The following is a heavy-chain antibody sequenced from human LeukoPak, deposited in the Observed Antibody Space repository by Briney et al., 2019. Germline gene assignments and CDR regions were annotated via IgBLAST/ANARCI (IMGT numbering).Heavy chain of an antibody. V-gene: IGHV3-23*01. D-gene: IGHD3-22*01. CDR1: GFTFSSYA. CDR2: ISGSGGST. J-gene: IGHJ4*02. CDR3: SVSYYYDSSGYYYDFDY. Sequence: GGSLRLSCAASGFTFSSYAMSWVRQAPGKGLEWVSAISGSGGSTYYADSVKGRFTISRDNSKNTLYLQMNSLKTEDTAVYYCSVSYYYDSSGYYYDFDYWGQGTLVTVSS.